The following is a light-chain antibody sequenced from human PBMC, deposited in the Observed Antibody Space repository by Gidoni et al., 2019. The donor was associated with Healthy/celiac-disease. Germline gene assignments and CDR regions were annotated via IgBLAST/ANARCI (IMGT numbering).Light chain of an antibody. J-gene: IGKJ1*01. CDR3: QQYNNWPPWT. Sequence: IVMTQSPATLSVSPGERATLSCRASQSVSSNLAWYQQKPGQAPRLLIYGASTRATGIPARFSGSGSGTEFTLTISSQQSEDFAVYYCQQYNNWPPWTLGQGTKVEIK. CDR2: GAS. CDR1: QSVSSN. V-gene: IGKV3D-15*01.